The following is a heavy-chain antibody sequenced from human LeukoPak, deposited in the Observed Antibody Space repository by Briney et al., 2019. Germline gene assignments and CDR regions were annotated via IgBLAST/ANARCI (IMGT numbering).Heavy chain of an antibody. CDR2: ISGSGGST. Sequence: GGSLRLSCSVSGFTFSSYAMNWVRQAPGKGLEWVSSISGSGGSTYYADSVKGRFTISRDKSKSTLNLQMNSLRADDTAVYYCAKDLRFYYYDSSGYYPHFDYWGQGILVTVSS. D-gene: IGHD3-22*01. J-gene: IGHJ4*02. V-gene: IGHV3-23*01. CDR3: AKDLRFYYYDSSGYYPHFDY. CDR1: GFTFSSYA.